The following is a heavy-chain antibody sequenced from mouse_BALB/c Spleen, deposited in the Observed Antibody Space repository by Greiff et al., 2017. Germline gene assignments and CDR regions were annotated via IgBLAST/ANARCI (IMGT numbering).Heavy chain of an antibody. J-gene: IGHJ2*01. CDR3: ARWIYDGYYGY. V-gene: IGHV1S56*01. CDR2: IYPGNVNT. CDR1: GYTFTSYY. D-gene: IGHD2-3*01. Sequence: QVQLQQSGPELVKPGASVRISCKASGYTFTSYYIHWVKQRPGQGLEWIGWIYPGNVNTKYNEKFKGKATLTADKSSSTAYMQLSSLTSEDSAVYFCARWIYDGYYGYWGQGTTLTVSS.